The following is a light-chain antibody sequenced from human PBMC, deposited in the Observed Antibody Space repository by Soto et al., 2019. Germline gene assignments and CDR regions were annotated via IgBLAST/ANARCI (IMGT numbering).Light chain of an antibody. Sequence: EIVLTQSPGTLSLSPGERATLSCRASQSVSSSYLAWYQQKPGQAPRLLMYGESSRATGIPDRFSGSGSGTDFTLTISRLEPEDFALYYCQQYGSSPRTFGQGTKVEI. J-gene: IGKJ1*01. CDR3: QQYGSSPRT. CDR2: GES. V-gene: IGKV3-20*01. CDR1: QSVSSSY.